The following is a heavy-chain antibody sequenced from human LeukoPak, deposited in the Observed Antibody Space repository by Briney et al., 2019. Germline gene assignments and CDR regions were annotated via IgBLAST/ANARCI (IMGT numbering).Heavy chain of an antibody. Sequence: SETLSLTCTVSGGSISSYYWSWIRQPPGKGLEWIGYIYYSGSTNYNPSLKSRVTISVDTSKNQFSLKLSSVTAADTAVYYCARGVLVGVSDVWGKGTTVTVSS. CDR2: IYYSGST. D-gene: IGHD2-15*01. CDR1: GGSISSYY. J-gene: IGHJ6*04. CDR3: ARGVLVGVSDV. V-gene: IGHV4-59*01.